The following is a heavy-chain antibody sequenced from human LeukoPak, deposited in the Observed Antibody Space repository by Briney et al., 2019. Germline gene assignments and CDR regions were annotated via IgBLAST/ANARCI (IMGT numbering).Heavy chain of an antibody. CDR3: ARDGEDIVVVPAAY. D-gene: IGHD2-2*01. CDR2: IIPIFGTA. V-gene: IGHV1-69*05. Sequence: GSSVKVSCKASGGTFSSYAIIWVRQAPGQGLEWMGGIIPIFGTANYAQKFQGRVTITMDESTSTAYMELSSLRSEDTAVYYCARDGEDIVVVPAAYWGQGTLVTVSS. J-gene: IGHJ4*02. CDR1: GGTFSSYA.